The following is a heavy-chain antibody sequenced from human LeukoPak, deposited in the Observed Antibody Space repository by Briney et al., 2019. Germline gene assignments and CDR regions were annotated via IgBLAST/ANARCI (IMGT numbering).Heavy chain of an antibody. CDR1: GGSISTDY. CDR2: IYPSGRS. CDR3: ASLYYGSGLADDY. D-gene: IGHD3-10*01. J-gene: IGHJ4*02. V-gene: IGHV4-4*09. Sequence: SETLSLTCTVSGGSISTDYWNWIRQPPGKGLEWIEYIYPSGRSNYSPSLKSRVTISADTSKRQFSLKLTSVTAADTAVYYCASLYYGSGLADDYWGQGILVTVSS.